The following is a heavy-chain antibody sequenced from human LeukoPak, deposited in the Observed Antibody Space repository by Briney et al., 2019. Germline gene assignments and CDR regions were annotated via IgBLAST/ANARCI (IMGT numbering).Heavy chain of an antibody. Sequence: GGSLRLSCAASGFTFSSYAMHWVRQAPGKGLEWVSVISYDGGNKYYADSVKGRFTISRDNSRNTLYLQMNSLRAEDTAVYYCARILTAATMDPRIRDYWGQGTLVTVSS. CDR3: ARILTAATMDPRIRDY. V-gene: IGHV3-30*04. J-gene: IGHJ4*02. CDR1: GFTFSSYA. CDR2: ISYDGGNK. D-gene: IGHD4/OR15-4a*01.